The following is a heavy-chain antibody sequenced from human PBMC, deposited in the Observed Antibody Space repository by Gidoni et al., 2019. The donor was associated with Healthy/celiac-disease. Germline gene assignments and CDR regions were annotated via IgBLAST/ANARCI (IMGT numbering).Heavy chain of an antibody. CDR2: ISSSSSYI. Sequence: EVQLVESGGGLVKPGGSLRLSCAASGFTFSSYSMNWVRQAPGKGLEWVSSISSSSSYIYYADSVKGRFTISRDNAKNSLYLQMNSLRAEDTAVYYCARGGAFGGVIAHFDYWGQGTLVTVSS. V-gene: IGHV3-21*01. D-gene: IGHD3-16*02. CDR1: GFTFSSYS. CDR3: ARGGAFGGVIAHFDY. J-gene: IGHJ4*02.